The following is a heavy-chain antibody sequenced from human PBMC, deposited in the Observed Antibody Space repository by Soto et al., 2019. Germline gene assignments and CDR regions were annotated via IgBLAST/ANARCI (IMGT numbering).Heavy chain of an antibody. Sequence: QVQLQESGPGLVKPSQTLSLTCTVSGGSISSGGYYWSWIRQHPGKGLEWIGYIYYSGSTYYNPSLKSRATISVDTSKNQFSLKLSSVTAADTAVYYCARDRRVTTLAFDYWGQGTLVTVSS. CDR1: GGSISSGGYY. V-gene: IGHV4-31*03. J-gene: IGHJ4*02. CDR2: IYYSGST. CDR3: ARDRRVTTLAFDY. D-gene: IGHD4-17*01.